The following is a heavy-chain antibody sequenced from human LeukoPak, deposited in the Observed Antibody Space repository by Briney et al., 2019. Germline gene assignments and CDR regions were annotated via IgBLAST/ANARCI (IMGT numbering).Heavy chain of an antibody. J-gene: IGHJ6*03. Sequence: ASVKVSCKASGYTFTSYGISWVRQAPGQGLEWMGWISTYNGDTNYAQNFQGRVTMTTDTSTSTAYMELRSLISDDTAVYYCARTSHSTTRYMDVWGKGTTVTVSS. D-gene: IGHD2/OR15-2a*01. CDR2: ISTYNGDT. V-gene: IGHV1-18*01. CDR3: ARTSHSTTRYMDV. CDR1: GYTFTSYG.